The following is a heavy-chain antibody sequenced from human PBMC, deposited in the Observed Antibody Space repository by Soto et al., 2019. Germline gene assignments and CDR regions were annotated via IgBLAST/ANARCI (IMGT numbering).Heavy chain of an antibody. J-gene: IGHJ6*03. CDR1: GGSISSPNDF. Sequence: PSETLSLTCTVSGGSISSPNDFWGWIRQPPGTGLEWIGSIHYRGSTYYNPSLNSRVTISVDTSKNQFSLKLNSVTAADTAVYYCARHVPVNYYYMDVWGKGTTVTVSS. CDR2: IHYRGST. CDR3: ARHVPVNYYYMDV. D-gene: IGHD4-17*01. V-gene: IGHV4-39*01.